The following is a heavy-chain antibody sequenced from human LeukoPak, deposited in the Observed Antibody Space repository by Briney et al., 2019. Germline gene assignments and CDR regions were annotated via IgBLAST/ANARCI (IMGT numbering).Heavy chain of an antibody. V-gene: IGHV3-73*01. D-gene: IGHD6-6*01. CDR1: GFTFSGSA. Sequence: GGSLRLSCAASGFTFSGSAMHWVRQASGKGLEWVGRIRSKANSYATAYAASVKGRFTISRDDSKNTACLQMNSLKTEDTAVYYFTSPRMAARYYYYSYYLDVGGKGTTVTVSS. J-gene: IGHJ6*03. CDR3: TSPRMAARYYYYSYYLDV. CDR2: IRSKANSYAT.